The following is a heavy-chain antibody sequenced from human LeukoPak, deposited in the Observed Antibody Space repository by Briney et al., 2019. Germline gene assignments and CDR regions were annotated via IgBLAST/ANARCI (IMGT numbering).Heavy chain of an antibody. CDR3: ARGRNTGRQFYFDY. CDR2: ITGSGGST. V-gene: IGHV3-23*01. D-gene: IGHD5-18*01. CDR1: GFTFSSSG. Sequence: GGSLRLSCAASGFTFSSSGMGRVRQAPGKGLGCVSPITGSGGSTSYTDSVKGRFTISRDNSKNTLYLQMNSLRAEDTAVYYCARGRNTGRQFYFDYWGQGTLVTVAS. J-gene: IGHJ4*02.